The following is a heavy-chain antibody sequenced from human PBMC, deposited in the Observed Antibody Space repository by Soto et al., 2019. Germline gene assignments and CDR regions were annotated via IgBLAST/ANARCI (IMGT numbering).Heavy chain of an antibody. Sequence: ASVKFSCKSSGYTFTSYAMHWVRQAPGQRLEWMGWINAGNGNTKYSQKFQGRVTITRDTSASTAYMELSSLRSEDTAVYYCARKAAGGGMDVWGQGKTVTVSS. CDR1: GYTFTSYA. CDR2: INAGNGNT. J-gene: IGHJ6*02. CDR3: ARKAAGGGMDV. V-gene: IGHV1-3*01. D-gene: IGHD6-13*01.